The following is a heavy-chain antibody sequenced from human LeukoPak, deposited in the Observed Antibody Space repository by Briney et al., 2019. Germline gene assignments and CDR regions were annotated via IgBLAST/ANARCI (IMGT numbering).Heavy chain of an antibody. CDR2: IISRSDGGTP. D-gene: IGHD5-12*01. CDR1: GFSFNRAW. V-gene: IGHV3-15*07. CDR3: TSLGGYASYY. J-gene: IGHJ4*02. Sequence: PGGSLRLSCAGSGFSFNRAWMTWVRQGPGKGLEWVGRIISRSDGGTPDYAAPVKGRFTISRDDSKNTLYLQMNSLKTEDTGMYYCTSLGGYASYYWGRGTRVTVSS.